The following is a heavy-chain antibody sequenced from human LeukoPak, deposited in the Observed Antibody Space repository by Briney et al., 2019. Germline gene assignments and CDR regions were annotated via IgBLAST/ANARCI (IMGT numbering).Heavy chain of an antibody. Sequence: GGSLRLSCAASGFTFSDYGMSWVCQRPGKGLEWVSVISGNGNSTYYSDSVKGRFTISRDNSKKIVYLEMNSLRVEDTAIYYCAKVAPWDYFDSNGHYSRFYFASWGLGTLVSVSS. D-gene: IGHD3-22*01. CDR2: ISGNGNST. J-gene: IGHJ4*02. V-gene: IGHV3-23*01. CDR1: GFTFSDYG. CDR3: AKVAPWDYFDSNGHYSRFYFAS.